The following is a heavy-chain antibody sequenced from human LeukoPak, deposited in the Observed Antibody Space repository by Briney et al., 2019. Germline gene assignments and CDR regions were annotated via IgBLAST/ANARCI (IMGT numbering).Heavy chain of an antibody. CDR2: ISSSSSYI. D-gene: IGHD2-15*01. V-gene: IGHV3-21*01. J-gene: IGHJ3*02. CDR3: ARGRVVVAVTGAFDI. Sequence: SGGSLRLSCAASGFTFSSYSMNWVRQAPGKGLEWVSSISSSSSYIYYADSVKGRFTISRDNAKNSLYLQMNSLRAEDTAVYYCARGRVVVAVTGAFDIWGQGTVVTVSS. CDR1: GFTFSSYS.